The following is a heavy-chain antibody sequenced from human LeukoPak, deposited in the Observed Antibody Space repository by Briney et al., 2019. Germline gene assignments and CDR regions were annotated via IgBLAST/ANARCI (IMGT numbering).Heavy chain of an antibody. V-gene: IGHV3-30-3*01. Sequence: GGSLRLSCAASGFTFSSYAMHWVRQAPGKGLEWVAVISYDGSNKYYADSVKGRFTISRDNSKNTLYLQMNSLRAEDTAVYYCARDDYSVGFFDYWGQGTLVTVSS. D-gene: IGHD3-16*01. CDR1: GFTFSSYA. J-gene: IGHJ4*02. CDR3: ARDDYSVGFFDY. CDR2: ISYDGSNK.